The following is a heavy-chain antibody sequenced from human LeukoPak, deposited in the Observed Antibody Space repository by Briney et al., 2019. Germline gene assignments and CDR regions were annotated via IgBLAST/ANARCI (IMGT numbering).Heavy chain of an antibody. CDR2: IYYSGNT. CDR1: GGSISSSSFY. J-gene: IGHJ4*02. CDR3: ARLNQGNRFDY. V-gene: IGHV4-39*01. D-gene: IGHD1-14*01. Sequence: SETLSLTCTVSGGSISSSSFYRGWIRQPPGKGLEWIGSIYYSGNTYYNPSLKSRVTISVDTSKNQFSLKLSSVTAADTAVYYCARLNQGNRFDYWGQGTLVTVSS.